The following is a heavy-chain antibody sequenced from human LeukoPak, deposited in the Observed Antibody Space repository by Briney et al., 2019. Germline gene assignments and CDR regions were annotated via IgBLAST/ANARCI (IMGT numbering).Heavy chain of an antibody. J-gene: IGHJ6*02. CDR3: ASSDCSSTSCQYYGMDV. V-gene: IGHV4-59*01. CDR1: GGCISSYY. D-gene: IGHD2-2*01. CDR2: IYYSGST. Sequence: SETLSLTCTVSGGCISSYYWSWIRQPPGKGLEWIGYIYYSGSTNYNPSLKSRVTISVDTSKNQFSLKLSSVTAADTAVYYCASSDCSSTSCQYYGMDVWGQGTTVTVSS.